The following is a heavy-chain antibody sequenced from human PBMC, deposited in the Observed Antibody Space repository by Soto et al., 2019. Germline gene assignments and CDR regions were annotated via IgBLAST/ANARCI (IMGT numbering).Heavy chain of an antibody. CDR1: GGSISSGGYY. CDR3: ATFADLLTTYYFDY. D-gene: IGHD3-9*01. CDR2: IYDSGST. J-gene: IGHJ4*02. V-gene: IGHV4-31*03. Sequence: SETLSLTCTVSGGSISSGGYYWSWIRQHPGKGLEWIGYIYDSGSTYYNPSLKSRVAISVDTSKNQFSLNLTSVTAADTAVYYCATFADLLTTYYFDYWGEGTRVTVSS.